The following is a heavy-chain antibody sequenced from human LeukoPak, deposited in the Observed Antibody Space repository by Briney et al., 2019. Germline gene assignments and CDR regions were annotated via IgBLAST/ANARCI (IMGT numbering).Heavy chain of an antibody. CDR1: GFTFSSYS. D-gene: IGHD2-8*01. CDR3: ARGEKSWINGFDL. Sequence: GGSLRLSCAASGFTFSSYSMNWVRQAPGKGLEWVSFISSTARTMYYADPVKGRFTISRDNAKNSLHLQVNSLRDEDTAVYYCARGEKSWINGFDLWGQGTLVTVSS. J-gene: IGHJ4*02. V-gene: IGHV3-48*02. CDR2: ISSTARTM.